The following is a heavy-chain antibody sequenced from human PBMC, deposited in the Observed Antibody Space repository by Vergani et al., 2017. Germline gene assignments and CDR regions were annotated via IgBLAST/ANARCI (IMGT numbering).Heavy chain of an antibody. CDR2: IRSDGGSE. CDR1: GFIFNYYG. Sequence: QVHLVESGGGVVQPGGSLRLSCAASGFIFNYYGINWVRQAPGKGLEWVSFIRSDGGSEMYADSVRGRFTISRDNSKNTVSLEMLSLRTEDTAVYYCAKGHSGQIGSPHDYYLDYWGQGTLVTVSS. CDR3: AKGHSGQIGSPHDYYLDY. V-gene: IGHV3-30*02. D-gene: IGHD1-26*01. J-gene: IGHJ4*02.